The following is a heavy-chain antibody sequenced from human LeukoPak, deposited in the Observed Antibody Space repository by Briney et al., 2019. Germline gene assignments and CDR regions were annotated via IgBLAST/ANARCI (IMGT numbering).Heavy chain of an antibody. CDR2: ISGSGGST. CDR1: GFTFSSYA. V-gene: IGHV3-23*01. CDR3: TRPHIDGGYYYFQY. J-gene: IGHJ4*02. Sequence: GGSLRLSCAASGFTFSSYAMSWVRQAPGKGLEWVSAISGSGGSTYYADSVKGRFTISRDNSKNTLYLQMNSLRAEDTAVYYCTRPHIDGGYYYFQYWGQEILVTVSS. D-gene: IGHD3-3*01.